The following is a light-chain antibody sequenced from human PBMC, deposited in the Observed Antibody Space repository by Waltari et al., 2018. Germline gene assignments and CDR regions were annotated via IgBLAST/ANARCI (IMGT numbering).Light chain of an antibody. J-gene: IGLJ3*02. V-gene: IGLV3-27*01. CDR3: YSAADNRGV. CDR1: VLAKKY. CDR2: KDS. Sequence: SYELTQPSSVSVSPGQTARITCPGDVLAKKYARWFQQKPGQAPVLVIYKDSERPSGIPERFSGSSSGTTVTLTISGAQVEDEADYYCYSAADNRGVFGGGTKLTVL.